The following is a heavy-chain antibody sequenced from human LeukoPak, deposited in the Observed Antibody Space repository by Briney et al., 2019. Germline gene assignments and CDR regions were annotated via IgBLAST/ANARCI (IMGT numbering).Heavy chain of an antibody. CDR1: GFTVSSNY. Sequence: PGGSLRLSCAASGFTVSSNYMSWVRQAPGKGLEWVSVIYSGGSTYYADSVKGRFTISRDNSKNTLYPQMNSLRAEDTAVYYCARDWPAAAGFYWGQGTLVTVSS. CDR2: IYSGGST. D-gene: IGHD6-13*01. V-gene: IGHV3-66*01. CDR3: ARDWPAAAGFY. J-gene: IGHJ4*02.